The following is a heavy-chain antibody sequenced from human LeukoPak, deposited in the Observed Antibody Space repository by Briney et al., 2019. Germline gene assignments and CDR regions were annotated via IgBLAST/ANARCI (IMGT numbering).Heavy chain of an antibody. Sequence: PGGSLRLSCAASGFTFSNAWMSWVRQAPGKGLEWVGRIKGKTDGGTADYAAPVKGRFTISRDDSKNTLYLQMNSLKTEDTAVYYCDLRLYGSSPYRLDVWGQGTTVTVSS. CDR2: IKGKTDGGTA. V-gene: IGHV3-15*01. CDR1: GFTFSNAW. D-gene: IGHD6-13*01. J-gene: IGHJ6*02. CDR3: DLRLYGSSPYRLDV.